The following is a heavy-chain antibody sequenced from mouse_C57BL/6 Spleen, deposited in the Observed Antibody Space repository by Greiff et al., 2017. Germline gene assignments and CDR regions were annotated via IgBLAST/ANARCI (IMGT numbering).Heavy chain of an antibody. V-gene: IGHV1-69*01. CDR1: GYTFTSYW. CDR2: IDPSDSYT. CDR3: ARRIYDGYLYYAMDY. J-gene: IGHJ4*01. Sequence: QVQLQQPGAELVMPGASVKLSCKASGYTFTSYWMHWVKQRPGQGLEWIGEIDPSDSYTNYNQKFKGESTLAVDKSSSTAYMQLSSLTSEDSAVYYCARRIYDGYLYYAMDYWGQGTSVTVSS. D-gene: IGHD2-3*01.